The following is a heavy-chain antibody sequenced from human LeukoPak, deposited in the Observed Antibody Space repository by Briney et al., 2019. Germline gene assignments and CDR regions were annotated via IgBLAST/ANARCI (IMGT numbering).Heavy chain of an antibody. V-gene: IGHV4-61*02. Sequence: SGPALVKPSQTLTLTCTFSGFSLSTGGMCVSWIRQPPGKGLEWIGHIYFSGSTTYNPSLESRVTISVDTSKNQFSLKLSSVTAADTAVYYCARHKSSGSYPLDYWGQGILVTVSS. CDR3: ARHKSSGSYPLDY. CDR2: IYFSGST. J-gene: IGHJ4*02. D-gene: IGHD3-22*01. CDR1: GFSLSTGGMC.